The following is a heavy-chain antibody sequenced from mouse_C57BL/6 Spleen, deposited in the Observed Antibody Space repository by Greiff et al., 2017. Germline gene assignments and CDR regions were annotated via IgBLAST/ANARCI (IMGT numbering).Heavy chain of an antibody. J-gene: IGHJ1*03. V-gene: IGHV1-69*01. CDR3: ARVTTNWYFDV. D-gene: IGHD1-1*01. CDR2: IDPSDSYT. CDR1: GYTFTSYW. Sequence: QVQLQQPGAELVMPGASVKLSCKASGYTFTSYWMHWVKQRPEQGLEWIGEIDPSDSYTNYNQKFKGKSTLTVANSSSTAYMQLSSLTSEDAAVYYCARVTTNWYFDVWGTGTTVTVSS.